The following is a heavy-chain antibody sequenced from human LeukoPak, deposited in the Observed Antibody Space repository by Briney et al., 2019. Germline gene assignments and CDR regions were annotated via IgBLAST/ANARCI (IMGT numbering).Heavy chain of an antibody. CDR3: AKDQDVGGYCTSTSCYFGLCDS. D-gene: IGHD2-2*01. V-gene: IGHV3-23*01. CDR2: RSSSGEGT. Sequence: GGTLGLSCAASGVTFSTNTMNWVRQAPGRGLEWVGARSSSGEGTYYTDSVKCRFTISRDNSKNTLFLQMNSLRAEDSALYYCAKDQDVGGYCTSTSCYFGLCDSWGQGALVTVSS. CDR1: GVTFSTNT. J-gene: IGHJ5*01.